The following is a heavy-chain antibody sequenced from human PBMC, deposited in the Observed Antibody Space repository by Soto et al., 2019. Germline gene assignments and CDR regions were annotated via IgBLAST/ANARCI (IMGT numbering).Heavy chain of an antibody. CDR1: GSSVNSGSYY. CDR3: ARGPGSTVTRDWFDP. D-gene: IGHD4-17*01. CDR2: IYYSGST. V-gene: IGHV4-61*01. J-gene: IGHJ5*02. Sequence: SETLSLTCTASGSSVNSGSYYWSWIRQPPGKGLEWIGYIYYSGSTKYNPSLKSRVTISVDTSKNQFSLKLSSVTAADTAVYYCARGPGSTVTRDWFDPWGQGTLVTVSS.